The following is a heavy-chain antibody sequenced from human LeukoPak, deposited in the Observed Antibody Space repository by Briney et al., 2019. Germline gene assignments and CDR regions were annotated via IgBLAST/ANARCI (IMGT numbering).Heavy chain of an antibody. J-gene: IGHJ4*02. CDR3: VRAYCSSTSCSDYFDY. D-gene: IGHD2-2*01. V-gene: IGHV3-48*03. Sequence: GGSLRLSCAASGFTFSAFEMNWVRQAPGKGLEWLSYISGSGGTTLYADSVKGRFTISRDNAKNSLYLQMNSLRVEDTAVYYCVRAYCSSTSCSDYFDYWGQGSPVTVSS. CDR2: ISGSGGTT. CDR1: GFTFSAFE.